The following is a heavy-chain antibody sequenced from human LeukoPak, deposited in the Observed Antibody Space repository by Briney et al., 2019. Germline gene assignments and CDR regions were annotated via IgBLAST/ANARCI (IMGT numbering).Heavy chain of an antibody. D-gene: IGHD3-9*01. V-gene: IGHV1-18*01. Sequence: ASVKVSCKASGYTFTSYGISWVRQAPGQGLEWMGWISAYNGNTNCAQKLQGRVTMTTDTSTSTAYMELRSLRSDDTAVYYCARGGRGDILTGYYSLWGQGTLVTVSS. J-gene: IGHJ4*02. CDR1: GYTFTSYG. CDR2: ISAYNGNT. CDR3: ARGGRGDILTGYYSL.